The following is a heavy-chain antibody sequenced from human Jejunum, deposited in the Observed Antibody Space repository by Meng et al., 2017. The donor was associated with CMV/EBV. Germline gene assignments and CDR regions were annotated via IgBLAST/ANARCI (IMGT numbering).Heavy chain of an antibody. J-gene: IGHJ5*02. D-gene: IGHD3-10*01. Sequence: VPRQCPGPEPVVHSRNRLDPRLYSGGSSGCGNSYWCRFRPPPGKGLEWIRYIHSSGSTYYNPSLRSRLTISVETSKNQFSPKLSSVTAADTAVYYCARASYGSGSPLGESWFDPWGQGTLVTVSS. CDR1: GGSSGCGNSY. V-gene: IGHV4-30-4*01. CDR3: ARASYGSGSPLGESWFDP. CDR2: IHSSGST.